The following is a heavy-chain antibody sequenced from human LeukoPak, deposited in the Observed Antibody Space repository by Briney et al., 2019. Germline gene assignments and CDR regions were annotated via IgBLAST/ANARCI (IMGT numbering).Heavy chain of an antibody. Sequence: GASVKVSCKASGYTFTGYYMHWVRQAPGQGLEWMGWINPNSGGTNYAQKFQGRVTMTRDTSISTAYMEPSRLRSDDTAVYYCAREIPDTYYYDSSGYNYFDYWGQGTLVTVSS. D-gene: IGHD3-22*01. CDR3: AREIPDTYYYDSSGYNYFDY. J-gene: IGHJ4*02. CDR2: INPNSGGT. V-gene: IGHV1-2*02. CDR1: GYTFTGYY.